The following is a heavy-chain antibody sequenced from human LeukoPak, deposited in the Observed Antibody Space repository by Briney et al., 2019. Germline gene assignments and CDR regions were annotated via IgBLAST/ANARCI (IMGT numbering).Heavy chain of an antibody. CDR2: ISSSGSTI. V-gene: IGHV3-11*01. Sequence: GGSLRLSCAASGFTFSDYYMSWIRQAPGKGLEWVSYISSSGSTIYYADSVKGRFTISRDNAKNSLYLQMNSLRAEDTAVYYCARDSRSQYEGPGYCSGGSCYDVRVFDYWGQGTLVTVFS. CDR3: ARDSRSQYEGPGYCSGGSCYDVRVFDY. D-gene: IGHD2-15*01. CDR1: GFTFSDYY. J-gene: IGHJ4*02.